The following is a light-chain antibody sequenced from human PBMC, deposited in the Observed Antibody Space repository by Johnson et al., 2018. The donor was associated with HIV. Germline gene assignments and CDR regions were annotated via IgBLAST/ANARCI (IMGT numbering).Light chain of an antibody. CDR1: SSNIGSNF. J-gene: IGLJ1*01. CDR3: GTWDSSLSASV. Sequence: QAVLTQPPSVSAAPGQKVTISCSGSSSNIGSNFVSWYQQVPGTAPKLLIYDNNKRPSGIPDRFSGSKSGTSATLGITGLQTGAEAYYYFGTWDSSLSASVSGTWNKVTVL. V-gene: IGLV1-51*01. CDR2: DNN.